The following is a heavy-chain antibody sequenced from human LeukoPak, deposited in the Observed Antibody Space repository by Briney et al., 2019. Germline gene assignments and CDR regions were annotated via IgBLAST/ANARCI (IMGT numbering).Heavy chain of an antibody. D-gene: IGHD2-15*01. Sequence: SETLSLTCTVSGGSISSYYFNWVRQPPGKGLEWIGYMYYSGSTNYNPSLKSRVTISVDMSKNQFSLKLGSVTAADTAVYYCVRSSTYHLFDDWGQGALVTVSS. CDR2: MYYSGST. CDR3: VRSSTYHLFDD. V-gene: IGHV4-59*08. CDR1: GGSISSYY. J-gene: IGHJ4*02.